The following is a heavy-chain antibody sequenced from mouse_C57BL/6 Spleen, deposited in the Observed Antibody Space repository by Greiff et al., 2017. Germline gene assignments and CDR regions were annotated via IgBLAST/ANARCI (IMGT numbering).Heavy chain of an antibody. CDR1: GFTFTDYY. J-gene: IGHJ2*01. CDR3: ARYGYSLDY. CDR2: IRNKANGYTT. V-gene: IGHV7-3*01. Sequence: EVKLVESGGGLVQPGGSLSLSCAASGFTFTDYYMSWVRQPPGKALEWLGFIRNKANGYTTEYSASVKGRFTISRDNSQSILYLQMNALRAEDSATYYCARYGYSLDYWGQGTTLTVSS. D-gene: IGHD2-12*01.